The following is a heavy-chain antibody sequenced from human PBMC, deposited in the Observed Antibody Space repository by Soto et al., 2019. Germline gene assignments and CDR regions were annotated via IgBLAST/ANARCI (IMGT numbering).Heavy chain of an antibody. CDR3: ARPASGGSRDAFDV. Sequence: GESLKISCKASGYKFTTFWLNWVRQTPGKGLEWLGRIDPTDSFTNYSPPFEGHVTISDDRSISTAYLQWNSLQASDTAIYYCARPASGGSRDAFDVWGQGTTVTVSS. J-gene: IGHJ3*01. V-gene: IGHV5-10-1*01. CDR1: GYKFTTFW. D-gene: IGHD2-15*01. CDR2: IDPTDSFT.